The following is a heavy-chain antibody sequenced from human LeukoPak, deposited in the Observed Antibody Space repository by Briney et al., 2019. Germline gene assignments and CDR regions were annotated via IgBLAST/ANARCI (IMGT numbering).Heavy chain of an antibody. CDR3: ARGAYSSGWNFDY. Sequence: GGSLRLSCAASGFTFSSYSMNWVRQAPGKGLEWVPYISSSSSTIYYADSVKGRFTISRDNAKNSLYLQMNSLRAEDTAVYYCARGAYSSGWNFDYWGQGTLVTVSS. CDR2: ISSSSSTI. V-gene: IGHV3-48*01. J-gene: IGHJ4*02. D-gene: IGHD6-19*01. CDR1: GFTFSSYS.